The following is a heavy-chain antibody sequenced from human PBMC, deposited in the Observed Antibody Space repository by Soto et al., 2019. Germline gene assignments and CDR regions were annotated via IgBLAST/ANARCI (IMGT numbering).Heavy chain of an antibody. CDR3: ARAGHSSSSEGANWFDP. V-gene: IGHV4-31*03. D-gene: IGHD6-6*01. Sequence: SETLSLTCTVSGGSISSGGYYWSWIRQHPVKGLEWIGYIYYSGSTYYNPSLKSRVTISVDTSKNQFSLYLISVTAADTAVYYCARAGHSSSSEGANWFDPWGQGTLVTVSS. CDR2: IYYSGST. CDR1: GGSISSGGYY. J-gene: IGHJ5*02.